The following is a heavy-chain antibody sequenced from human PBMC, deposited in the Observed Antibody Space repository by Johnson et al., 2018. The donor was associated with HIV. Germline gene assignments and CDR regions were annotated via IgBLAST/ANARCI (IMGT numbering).Heavy chain of an antibody. CDR3: TTDGITLIVVSPGAFDI. Sequence: VQLVESGGGLVQPGGSLRLSCAASGFTFSSYWMSWVRQAPGKGLEWVANIKQDGSEKYYVDSVKGRFTISRDNAKNSLYLQMNSLKTEDTAVYYCTTDGITLIVVSPGAFDIWGQGTMVTVSS. D-gene: IGHD3-22*01. CDR2: IKQDGSEK. CDR1: GFTFSSYW. V-gene: IGHV3-7*03. J-gene: IGHJ3*02.